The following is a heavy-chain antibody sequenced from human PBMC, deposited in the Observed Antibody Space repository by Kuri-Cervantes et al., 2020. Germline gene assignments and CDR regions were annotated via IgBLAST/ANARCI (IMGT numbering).Heavy chain of an antibody. J-gene: IGHJ4*02. CDR1: GFTFSSYE. V-gene: IGHV3-48*03. D-gene: IGHD3-3*01. Sequence: GESLKISCAASGFTFSSYEMNWVRQAPGRGLEWVSYISSSGSTIYYADSVKGRFTISRDNAKNSLYLQMNSLRAEDTAVYYCARGIVKPRDYDFWSGYQTLLDYWGQGTLVTVSS. CDR3: ARGIVKPRDYDFWSGYQTLLDY. CDR2: ISSSGSTI.